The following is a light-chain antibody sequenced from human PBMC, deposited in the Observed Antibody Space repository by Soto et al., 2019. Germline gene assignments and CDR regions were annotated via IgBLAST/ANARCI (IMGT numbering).Light chain of an antibody. J-gene: IGLJ2*01. CDR1: NSNIGAGFA. Sequence: QSVLTQPPSVTGAPGQRVTISCTGSNSNIGAGFAVHWYQQFPGRVPKLLNYGDTNRPSGVPDRFSGSKSSTSASLAITGLQAEDEADYYCQSYDSSLPGLLFGVGTKLTVL. V-gene: IGLV1-40*01. CDR2: GDT. CDR3: QSYDSSLPGLL.